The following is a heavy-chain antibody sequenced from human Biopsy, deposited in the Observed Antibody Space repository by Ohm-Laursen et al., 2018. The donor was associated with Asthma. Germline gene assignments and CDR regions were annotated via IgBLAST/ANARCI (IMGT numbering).Heavy chain of an antibody. CDR1: GYPFIGYH. J-gene: IGHJ5*02. CDR3: AGGQKSAGDRWFDP. D-gene: IGHD6-13*01. Sequence: ASVKVSCKASGYPFIGYHIHWMRQAPGQGLEWMGRTNPNSGATNYAQKFQGRVTMTRDTSISTAYMEVSRLRSDDTAVYYCAGGQKSAGDRWFDPWGQGTLVTVSS. V-gene: IGHV1-2*06. CDR2: TNPNSGAT.